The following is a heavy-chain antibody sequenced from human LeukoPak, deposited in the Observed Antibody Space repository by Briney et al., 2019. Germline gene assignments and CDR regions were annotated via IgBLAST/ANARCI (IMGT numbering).Heavy chain of an antibody. V-gene: IGHV4-34*01. CDR1: GGPFSGYY. CDR3: AREGASHAAGDY. Sequence: SETLSLTCAVYGGPFSGYYWSWIRQPPGKGLEWIGEINHSGSTNYNPSLKSRVTISVDTSKNQFSLKLSSVTAADTAVYYCAREGASHAAGDYWGQGTLVTVSS. D-gene: IGHD2-15*01. CDR2: INHSGST. J-gene: IGHJ4*02.